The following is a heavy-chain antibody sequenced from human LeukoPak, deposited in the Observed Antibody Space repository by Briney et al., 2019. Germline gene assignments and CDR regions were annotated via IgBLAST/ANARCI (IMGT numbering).Heavy chain of an antibody. CDR3: ARGIAANWFDP. J-gene: IGHJ5*02. V-gene: IGHV4-61*02. CDR2: IYTSGST. CDR1: GGSISSGSYY. D-gene: IGHD6-13*01. Sequence: PSETLSLTCTVSGGSISSGSYYWSWIRQPAGKGLEWIGRIYTSGSTNYNPSLKSRVTISVDTSKNQFSLKLSSVTAADTAVYYCARGIAANWFDPWGQGTLVTVSS.